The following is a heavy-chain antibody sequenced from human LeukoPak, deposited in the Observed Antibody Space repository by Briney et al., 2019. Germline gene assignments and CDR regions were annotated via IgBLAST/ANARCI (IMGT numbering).Heavy chain of an antibody. D-gene: IGHD3-10*01. Sequence: RGASVKVSCKASGYTFTSYDINWVRQATGQGLEWMGWMNPNSGNTGYAQKFQGRVTMTRNTSISTAYMELSSLRSEDTAVYYCARMGTGSGSYYRGYFVYWGQGTLVTVSS. CDR2: MNPNSGNT. CDR3: ARMGTGSGSYYRGYFVY. V-gene: IGHV1-8*01. J-gene: IGHJ4*02. CDR1: GYTFTSYD.